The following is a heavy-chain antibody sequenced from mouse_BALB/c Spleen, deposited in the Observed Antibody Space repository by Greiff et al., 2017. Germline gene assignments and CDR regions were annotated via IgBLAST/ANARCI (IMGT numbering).Heavy chain of an antibody. J-gene: IGHJ4*01. V-gene: IGHV1S81*02. D-gene: IGHD3-1*01. Sequence: VQLVESGAELVKPGASVKLSCKASGYTFTSYYMYWVKQRPGQGLEWIGEIKPSNGGTNFNEKFKSKATLTVDKSSSTAYMQLSSMTAEDSAVYYFTRSGYYDAMDDWGQGTSVTVSS. CDR3: TRSGYYDAMDD. CDR2: IKPSNGGT. CDR1: GYTFTSYY.